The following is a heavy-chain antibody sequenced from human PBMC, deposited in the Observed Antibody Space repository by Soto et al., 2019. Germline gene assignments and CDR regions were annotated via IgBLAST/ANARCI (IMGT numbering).Heavy chain of an antibody. CDR2: ISYDGSNK. J-gene: IGHJ4*02. CDR3: AKDLLDSDFWSGYYLPDY. V-gene: IGHV3-30*18. CDR1: GFTFSSYG. D-gene: IGHD3-3*01. Sequence: GGSLRLSCAASGFTFSSYGMHWVRQAPGKGLERVAVISYDGSNKYYADSVKGRFTISRDNSKNTLYLQMNSLRAEDTAVYYCAKDLLDSDFWSGYYLPDYWGQGTLVTVFS.